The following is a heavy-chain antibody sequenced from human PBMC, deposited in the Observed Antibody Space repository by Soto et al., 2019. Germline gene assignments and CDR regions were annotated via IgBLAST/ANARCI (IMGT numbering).Heavy chain of an antibody. J-gene: IGHJ5*01. CDR3: STRAYDTNGYYRFDP. V-gene: IGHV4-34*01. CDR1: GGSFSGHS. D-gene: IGHD3-22*01. CDR2: INHSGRV. Sequence: LSLTCAIYGGSFSGHSWTWIRQSPGKGLEWIGDINHSGRVNYSPSLKSRVTISLDTSKNQFSLTLSAVTAADTAMYYCSTRAYDTNGYYRFDPWGQGTLVTVSS.